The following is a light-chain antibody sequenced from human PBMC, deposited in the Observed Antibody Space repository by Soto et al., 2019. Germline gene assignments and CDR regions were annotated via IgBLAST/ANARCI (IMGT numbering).Light chain of an antibody. CDR3: LQHNSYPHT. J-gene: IGKJ4*01. CDR2: AAS. Sequence: DIQMTQSPSTLSASVGDRVTITCRASQSLGNWLAWYQQKPGKAPKRLIYAASSLQSGVPSRFSGSGYGTEFTLTISSLQPEDFATYYCLQHNSYPHTFGGGTKVDIK. CDR1: QSLGNW. V-gene: IGKV1-17*01.